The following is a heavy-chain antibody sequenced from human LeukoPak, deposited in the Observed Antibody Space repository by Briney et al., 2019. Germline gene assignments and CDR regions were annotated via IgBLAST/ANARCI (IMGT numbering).Heavy chain of an antibody. CDR2: IIPIFGTA. J-gene: IGHJ6*03. Sequence: ASVKVSCKASGGTFSSYAISWVRQAPGQGLEWMGGIIPIFGTANYAQKFQGRVTMTTDTSTSTAYMELRSLRSDDTAVYYCASLGRSGSYYYMDVWGKGTTVTISS. V-gene: IGHV1-69*05. CDR3: ASLGRSGSYYYMDV. CDR1: GGTFSSYA. D-gene: IGHD1-26*01.